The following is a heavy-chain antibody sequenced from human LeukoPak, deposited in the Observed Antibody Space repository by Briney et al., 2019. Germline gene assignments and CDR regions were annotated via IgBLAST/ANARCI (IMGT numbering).Heavy chain of an antibody. CDR2: ISSSSSFI. J-gene: IGHJ4*02. CDR3: ARDGYYYDSSGYYYVDY. V-gene: IGHV3-21*01. CDR1: GSTFSIYS. Sequence: GGSLRLSCAASGSTFSIYSMNWVRQAPGKGLEWVSSISSSSSFIYYADSVKGRFTISRDNAKNSLYLQMNSLRAEDTAVYYCARDGYYYDSSGYYYVDYWGQGTLVTVSS. D-gene: IGHD3-22*01.